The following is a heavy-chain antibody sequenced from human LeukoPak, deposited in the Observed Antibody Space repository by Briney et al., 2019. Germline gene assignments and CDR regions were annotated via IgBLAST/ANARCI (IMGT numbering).Heavy chain of an antibody. CDR2: ISTSGSP. J-gene: IGHJ4*02. D-gene: IGHD3-3*01. V-gene: IGHV4-4*07. Sequence: PSETLSLTCTVSGGSFSNYYWTWIRQPAGKGLEWIGRISTSGSPYYNPSLKSRVTMSLDTSKNQFSLRLTSVTAADTAVYYCARGEPRLRFLEWLFFYFDYWGQGTLVTVSS. CDR3: ARGEPRLRFLEWLFFYFDY. CDR1: GGSFSNYY.